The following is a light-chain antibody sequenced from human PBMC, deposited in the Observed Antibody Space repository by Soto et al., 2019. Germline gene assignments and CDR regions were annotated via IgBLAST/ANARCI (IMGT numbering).Light chain of an antibody. V-gene: IGKV3-15*01. CDR3: QQYNNWPWT. Sequence: EIVMTQSQATLSVSPGERATLSCRASQSVSSNLAWYQQKPGQAPRLLIYGASTRATGIPARFSGSGFGTEFTLTISSLQSEDFEVYYCQQYNNWPWTVGQGNKVEI. J-gene: IGKJ1*01. CDR1: QSVSSN. CDR2: GAS.